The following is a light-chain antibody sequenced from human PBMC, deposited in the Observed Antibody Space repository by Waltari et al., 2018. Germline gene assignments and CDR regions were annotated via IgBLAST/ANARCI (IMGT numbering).Light chain of an antibody. CDR3: QAWDSSTVV. Sequence: SYELTQPPSVSVSPGQTASIPCSGYILGAKYACWSQQKPGQAPVLVIYQDSKRPSGIPERFSGSNAGNTATLTISGTQAMDEADYYCQAWDSSTVVFGGGTKLTVL. CDR2: QDS. J-gene: IGLJ2*01. V-gene: IGLV3-1*01. CDR1: ILGAKY.